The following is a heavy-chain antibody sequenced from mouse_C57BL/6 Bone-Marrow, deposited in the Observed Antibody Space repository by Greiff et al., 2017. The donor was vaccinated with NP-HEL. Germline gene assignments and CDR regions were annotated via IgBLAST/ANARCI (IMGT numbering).Heavy chain of an antibody. CDR1: GYTFTSYG. Sequence: VKLVESGAELARPGASVKLSCKASGYTFTSYGISWVKQRTGQGLEWIGEIYPRSGNTYYNEKFKGKATLTADKSSSTAYMELRSLTSEDSAVYFCARRPPWFAYWGQGTLVTVSA. CDR2: IYPRSGNT. CDR3: ARRPPWFAY. V-gene: IGHV1-81*01. J-gene: IGHJ3*01.